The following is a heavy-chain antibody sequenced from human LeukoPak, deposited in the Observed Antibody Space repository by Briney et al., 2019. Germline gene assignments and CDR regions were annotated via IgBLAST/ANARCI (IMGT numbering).Heavy chain of an antibody. CDR2: ITSDGGTT. CDR1: GFTFSTYA. J-gene: IGHJ6*02. CDR3: ASGIRGYYYYGMDV. V-gene: IGHV3-23*01. D-gene: IGHD2-21*01. Sequence: GGSLRLSCAASGFTFSTYAMSWVRQAPGKGLEWVSAITSDGGTTYYADSVKGRFTISRDNSKNTLYLQMNSLRAEDTAIYYCASGIRGYYYYGMDVWGQGTTVTVSS.